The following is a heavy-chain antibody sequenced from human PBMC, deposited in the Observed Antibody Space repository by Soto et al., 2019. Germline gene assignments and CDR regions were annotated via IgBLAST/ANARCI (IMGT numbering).Heavy chain of an antibody. D-gene: IGHD2-15*01. V-gene: IGHV3-15*01. J-gene: IGHJ4*02. CDR2: IKSKTDGGTT. CDR1: GFTFSNAW. Sequence: EVQLVESGGGLVQPGGSLRLSCAASGFTFSNAWMSWVRQAPGKGLEWVGRIKSKTDGGTTDYAAPVKGRFTISRDDSKNTLYLQMNSLKTEDTAVYYCTTDRAGWLYYFDYWGQGTLVTVSS. CDR3: TTDRAGWLYYFDY.